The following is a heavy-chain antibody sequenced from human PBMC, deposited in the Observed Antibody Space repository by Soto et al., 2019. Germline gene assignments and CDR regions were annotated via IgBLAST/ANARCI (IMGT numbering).Heavy chain of an antibody. CDR2: TSHTGTT. D-gene: IGHD5-12*01. V-gene: IGHV4-59*01. J-gene: IGHJ3*01. CDR3: ARGPPWMDAFDL. Sequence: QVQLQESGPGLVKPSETLSLTCTVSGVSISSDYWTWIRQSPGKGLEWIAYTSHTGTTDYNPSLNSRVTIPLDTSKTQSSLKLSSVTAAATAVYYCARGPPWMDAFDLCGQGTKVTVAP. CDR1: GVSISSDY.